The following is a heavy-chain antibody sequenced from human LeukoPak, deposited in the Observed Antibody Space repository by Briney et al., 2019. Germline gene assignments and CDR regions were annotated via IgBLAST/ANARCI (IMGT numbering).Heavy chain of an antibody. D-gene: IGHD3-10*01. CDR3: ARDLGGITMVD. V-gene: IGHV1-69*13. CDR1: GGTFSSYA. Sequence: ASVKVSCKAPGGTFSSYAISWVRQAPGQGLEWIAGIIPIFGTAHYAQTFQGRVTVTSDVSTSTAYMELSSLRSEDTAVYYCARDLGGITMVDWGQGTLVTVSS. CDR2: IIPIFGTA. J-gene: IGHJ4*02.